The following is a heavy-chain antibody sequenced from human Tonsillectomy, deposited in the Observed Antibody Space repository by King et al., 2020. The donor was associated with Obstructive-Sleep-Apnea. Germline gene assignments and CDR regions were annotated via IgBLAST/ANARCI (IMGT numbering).Heavy chain of an antibody. V-gene: IGHV3-9*01. CDR1: GLTFDDYA. J-gene: IGHJ4*02. CDR3: ANAISSMVRGVISPPGY. CDR2: ISWNSAYI. Sequence: VQLVESGGGLVQPGRSLRLSCAASGLTFDDYAMHWVRQAPGKGLEWVSGISWNSAYIGYADSVKGRFTFSRDNAKNSLYMQMNSLRSEDTALYYCANAISSMVRGVISPPGYWGEGTLVIVSS. D-gene: IGHD3-10*01.